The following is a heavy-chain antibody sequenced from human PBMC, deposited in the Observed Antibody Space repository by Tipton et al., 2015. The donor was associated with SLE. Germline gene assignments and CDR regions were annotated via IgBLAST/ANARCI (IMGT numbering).Heavy chain of an antibody. V-gene: IGHV5-51*01. D-gene: IGHD6-6*01. J-gene: IGHJ4*02. CDR3: ARHGVHSRSSVVDY. CDR2: IYSGDSDV. Sequence: VQLVQSGAEVKKPGESLKISCKGSGYSFTSYWIGWVRQMPGKGLEWMGLIYSGDSDVRYSPSFEAQVTFSVDMSISTAYLHWNSLKASDTAVYYCARHGVHSRSSVVDYWGQGTLVTVTS. CDR1: GYSFTSYW.